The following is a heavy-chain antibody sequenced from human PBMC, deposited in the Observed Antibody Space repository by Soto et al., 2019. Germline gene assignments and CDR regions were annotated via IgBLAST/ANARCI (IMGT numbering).Heavy chain of an antibody. CDR3: TRGGADCTTDCH. J-gene: IGHJ1*01. D-gene: IGHD2-8*01. CDR1: GFTFSRNW. Sequence: EVQLVESGGGLVQPGGSLRLSCAASGFTFSRNWMSWVRQAPGKGLEWVANINQDGSAKYYVDSVKGRFTISRDNAKNSLYLQMNSLRAEDTAVYYCTRGGADCTTDCHWGQGTLVTVSS. V-gene: IGHV3-7*01. CDR2: INQDGSAK.